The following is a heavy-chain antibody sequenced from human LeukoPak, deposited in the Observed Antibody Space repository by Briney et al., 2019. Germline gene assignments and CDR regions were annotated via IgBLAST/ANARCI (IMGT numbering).Heavy chain of an antibody. CDR2: IWYDGSNK. D-gene: IGHD2-2*02. J-gene: IGHJ5*02. V-gene: IGHV3-33*06. Sequence: GGSLRLSCAASGFTFSSYGMPWVRQAPGKGLEWVAVIWYDGSNKYYADSVKGRFTISRDNSKNTLYLQMNSLRAEDTAVYYCAKDPIKPAAIFAWFDPWGQGTLVTVSS. CDR1: GFTFSSYG. CDR3: AKDPIKPAAIFAWFDP.